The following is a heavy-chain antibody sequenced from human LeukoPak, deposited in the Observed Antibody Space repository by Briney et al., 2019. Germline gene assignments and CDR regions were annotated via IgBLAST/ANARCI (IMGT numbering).Heavy chain of an antibody. Sequence: SETLSLTCTVSGGSISSSSYYWGWIRQPPGKGLEWIGSIYYSGSTYYNPSLKSRVTISVDTSKNQFSLKPSSVTAADTAVYYCARDFAGYCTNGVCYTSGGEFDYWGQGTLVTVSS. CDR3: ARDFAGYCTNGVCYTSGGEFDY. J-gene: IGHJ4*02. CDR1: GGSISSSSYY. D-gene: IGHD2-8*01. V-gene: IGHV4-39*07. CDR2: IYYSGST.